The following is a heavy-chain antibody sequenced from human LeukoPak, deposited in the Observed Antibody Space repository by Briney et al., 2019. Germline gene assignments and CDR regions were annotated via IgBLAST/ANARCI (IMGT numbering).Heavy chain of an antibody. D-gene: IGHD6-19*01. Sequence: ASVKVSYKASGYTFTSYAMNWVRQAPGQGLEWMGWINTNTGNPTYAQGFTGRFVFSLDTSVSTAYLQISSLKAEDTAVYYCAREVRVKQWLFIDYWGQGTLVTVSS. J-gene: IGHJ4*02. CDR2: INTNTGNP. CDR1: GYTFTSYA. CDR3: AREVRVKQWLFIDY. V-gene: IGHV7-4-1*02.